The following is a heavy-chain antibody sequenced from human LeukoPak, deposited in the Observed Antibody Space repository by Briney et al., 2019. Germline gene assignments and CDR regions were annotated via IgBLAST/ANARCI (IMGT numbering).Heavy chain of an antibody. D-gene: IGHD3-22*01. CDR2: ISGSGGST. CDR1: GFTFSSYG. CDR3: AKVKYYDSSGYHGAFDI. Sequence: GGTLRLSCAASGFTFSSYGMSWVRQAPGKGLEWVSAISGSGGSTYYADSVKGRFTISRDNSKNTLYLQMNSLRAEDTAVYYCAKVKYYDSSGYHGAFDIWGQGTMVTVSS. J-gene: IGHJ3*02. V-gene: IGHV3-23*01.